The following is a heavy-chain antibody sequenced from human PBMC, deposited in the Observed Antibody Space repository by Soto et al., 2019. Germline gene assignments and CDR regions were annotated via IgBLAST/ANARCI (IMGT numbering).Heavy chain of an antibody. D-gene: IGHD2-2*01. CDR2: IIPILGIA. CDR1: GGTFSSYA. CDR3: ARVVGLSCATDY. J-gene: IGHJ4*02. V-gene: IGHV1-69*04. Sequence: ASVKISCKASGGTFSSYAISWVRQAPGQGLEWMGRIIPILGIANYEQKFQGSVTITADKSPSTAYKELSSLRSEDTAVYYCARVVGLSCATDYWGQGTLVTVSS.